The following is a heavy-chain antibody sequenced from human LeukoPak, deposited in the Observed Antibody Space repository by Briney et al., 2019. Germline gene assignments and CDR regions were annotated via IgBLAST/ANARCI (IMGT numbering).Heavy chain of an antibody. Sequence: PSGTLSLTCAVSGGSISSSNWWSWVRQPPGKGLEWIGEIYHSGSTNYNPSLKSRVTISIDTSKNQFSLKLNSVTAADTAMYYCASHYGSGFDYWGQGNLVTVSS. J-gene: IGHJ4*02. CDR1: GGSISSSNW. V-gene: IGHV4-4*02. CDR2: IYHSGST. CDR3: ASHYGSGFDY. D-gene: IGHD3-10*01.